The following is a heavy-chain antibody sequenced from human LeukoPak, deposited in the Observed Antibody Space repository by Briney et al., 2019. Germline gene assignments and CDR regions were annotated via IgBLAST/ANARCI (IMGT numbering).Heavy chain of an antibody. J-gene: IGHJ4*02. V-gene: IGHV4-30-4*07. CDR1: GGSISSGGYS. D-gene: IGHD6-6*01. Sequence: SETLSLTCAVSGGSISSGGYSWSWIRQPPGKGLEWIGYIYYSGSTYYNPSLKSRVTISVDTSKNQFSLKLSSVTAADTAVYYCASYSSSSSYWGQGTLVTVSS. CDR2: IYYSGST. CDR3: ASYSSSSSY.